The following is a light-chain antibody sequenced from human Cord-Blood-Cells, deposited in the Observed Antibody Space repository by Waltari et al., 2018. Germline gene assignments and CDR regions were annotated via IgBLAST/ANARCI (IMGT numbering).Light chain of an antibody. V-gene: IGKV1-39*01. CDR2: AAS. CDR3: QQSYSTPDT. Sequence: DIQMTQSPSSLSESVGDRVTITCRASQSISSYLNWYQQKPGKAPKLLIYAASSLQSGVPSRFSGSGSGTDFTLTISSLQPEDFATYYCQQSYSTPDTFGQGTKLGIK. J-gene: IGKJ2*01. CDR1: QSISSY.